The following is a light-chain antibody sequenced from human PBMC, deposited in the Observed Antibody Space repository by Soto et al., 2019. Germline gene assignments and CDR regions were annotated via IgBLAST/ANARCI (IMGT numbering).Light chain of an antibody. CDR2: DNN. CDR1: SSNIGNNY. V-gene: IGLV1-51*01. J-gene: IGLJ1*01. CDR3: GTWDSSLSALYV. Sequence: QSVLPQPPSVSAAQGQKGTLYCSGSSSNIGNNYVSWYQQLPGTAPKLLSYDNNKRPSGIPDRFSGSKSGTSATLGITGLQTGDEADYYCGTWDSSLSALYVFGTGTKVTVL.